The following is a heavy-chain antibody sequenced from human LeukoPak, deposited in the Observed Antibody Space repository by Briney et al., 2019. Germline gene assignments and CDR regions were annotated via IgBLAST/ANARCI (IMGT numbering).Heavy chain of an antibody. CDR1: GLTFSSYA. CDR3: ARVTLGTYYLDY. Sequence: GGSLRLSCAASGLTFSSYAMSWVRQAPGKGLEWVSSINSGGYTYHADSVKGRFTNSRDNSKNSVFLQMNSLRAEDTAVYYCARVTLGTYYLDYWGQGTLVTVSS. CDR2: INSGGYT. J-gene: IGHJ4*02. D-gene: IGHD3-16*01. V-gene: IGHV3-23*01.